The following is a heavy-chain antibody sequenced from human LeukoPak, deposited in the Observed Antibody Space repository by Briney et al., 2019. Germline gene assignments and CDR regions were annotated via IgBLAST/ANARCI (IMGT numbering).Heavy chain of an antibody. V-gene: IGHV3-21*01. CDR3: ARDSSI. Sequence: GGSLRLSCAASGFTFSTYIMNWVRQAPGKGLEWVSCISSGSSYKDYADSVRGRFTISRDNAKNSLYLQMNSLRAEDTAMYYCARDSSIWGQGTMVTVSS. J-gene: IGHJ3*02. CDR1: GFTFSTYI. CDR2: ISSGSSYK.